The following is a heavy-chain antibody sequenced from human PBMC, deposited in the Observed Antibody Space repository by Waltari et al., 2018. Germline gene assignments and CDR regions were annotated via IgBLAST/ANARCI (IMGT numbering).Heavy chain of an antibody. D-gene: IGHD6-6*01. Sequence: EVQLLESGGGLVQPGLSLRLSCAASGFSFSTSAMSWVRQAPGKGLEWVSCITESSDYTAYADAVKGRFTIARDKSKSTLYLQRNSLRAEDTALYYCVRRGGSSGSLYFDFWGQGTLVTVSS. CDR2: ITESSDYT. J-gene: IGHJ4*02. CDR1: GFSFSTSA. V-gene: IGHV3-23*01. CDR3: VRRGGSSGSLYFDF.